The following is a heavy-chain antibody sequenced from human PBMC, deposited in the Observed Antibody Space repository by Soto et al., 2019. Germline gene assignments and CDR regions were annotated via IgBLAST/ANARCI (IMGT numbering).Heavy chain of an antibody. V-gene: IGHV1-18*04. CDR2: MSTYNENK. D-gene: IGHD2-15*01. CDR3: AKDAHEAAPPDV. CDR1: GYAFTSYG. Sequence: QAQLVQSGPEVKKPGTSVKVSCKASGYAFTSYGINWVRRAPGRGLEWVGWMSTYNENKVYAQKLQGRVAMTMDAATSTAYLDLRHLISDDTAVYYCAKDAHEAAPPDVWGQGTMVTVSS. J-gene: IGHJ3*01.